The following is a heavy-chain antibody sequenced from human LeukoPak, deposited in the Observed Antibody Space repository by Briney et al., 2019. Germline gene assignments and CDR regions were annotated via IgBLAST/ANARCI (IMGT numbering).Heavy chain of an antibody. CDR2: INHSGST. CDR1: GGSFSGYY. V-gene: IGHV4-34*01. D-gene: IGHD3-10*01. Sequence: SETLSLTCAVYGGSFSGYYWSWIRQPPGKGLELIGEINHSGSTNYNPSLKSRVTISVDTSKNQFSLKLSSVTAADTAVYYCARLGLLWFGELSNNWFDPWGQGTLVTVSS. J-gene: IGHJ5*02. CDR3: ARLGLLWFGELSNNWFDP.